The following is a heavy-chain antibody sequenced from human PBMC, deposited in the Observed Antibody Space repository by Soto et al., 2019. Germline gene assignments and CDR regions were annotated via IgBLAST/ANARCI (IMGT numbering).Heavy chain of an antibody. D-gene: IGHD3-9*01. V-gene: IGHV4-4*07. CDR3: ARALTYDILTGYAYNWVDP. CDR1: GGSISSYY. J-gene: IGHJ5*02. Sequence: PSETLSLTCTVSGGSISSYYWSWIRQPAGKGLEWIGRIYTSGSTNYNPSLKSRVTMSVDTSKNQFSLKLSSVTAADTAVYYCARALTYDILTGYAYNWVDPWGQGTLVTVS. CDR2: IYTSGST.